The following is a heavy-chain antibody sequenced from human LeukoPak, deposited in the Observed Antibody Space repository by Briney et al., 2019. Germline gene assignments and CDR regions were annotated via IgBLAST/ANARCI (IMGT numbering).Heavy chain of an antibody. Sequence: PGGSLRLSCAASGFTFSSYWMHWVRQAPGKGLVWVSRINSDGSSTTYADSVKGRFTISRDNAKNTLYLQMNSLRAEDTAVYYCAKSYNGYESKPDYWGQGTLVTVSS. CDR1: GFTFSSYW. V-gene: IGHV3-74*01. D-gene: IGHD5-12*01. J-gene: IGHJ4*02. CDR3: AKSYNGYESKPDY. CDR2: INSDGSST.